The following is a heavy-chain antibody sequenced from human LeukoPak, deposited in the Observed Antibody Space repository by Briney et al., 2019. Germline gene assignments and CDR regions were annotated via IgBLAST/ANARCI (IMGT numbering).Heavy chain of an antibody. D-gene: IGHD4-23*01. J-gene: IGHJ6*03. CDR1: GGTFSSYA. Sequence: ASVKVSCKASGGTFSSYAISWVRQAPGQGLEWMGRVIPIFGTANYAQKFQGRVTITTDESTSTAYMELSSLRSEDTAVYYCAREREDDYGGNYYYYMDVWGKGTTVTVSS. CDR2: VIPIFGTA. V-gene: IGHV1-69*05. CDR3: AREREDDYGGNYYYYMDV.